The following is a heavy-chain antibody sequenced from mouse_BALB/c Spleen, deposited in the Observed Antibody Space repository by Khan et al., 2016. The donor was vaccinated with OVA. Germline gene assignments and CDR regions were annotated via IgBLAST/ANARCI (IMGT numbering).Heavy chain of an antibody. D-gene: IGHD1-1*01. V-gene: IGHV14-3*02. CDR3: TRPNYYYDAMDY. Sequence: VQLKQSGAELVKPGASVKLSCTASDFNIKDTYIHWVKQRPEQGLEWIGRIDPANGNTQYDPKFQGKATITADTSSNTAYLQLSSLTSEVNTCDCCTRPNYYYDAMDYWGQGTSVTVSS. CDR2: IDPANGNT. CDR1: DFNIKDTY. J-gene: IGHJ4*01.